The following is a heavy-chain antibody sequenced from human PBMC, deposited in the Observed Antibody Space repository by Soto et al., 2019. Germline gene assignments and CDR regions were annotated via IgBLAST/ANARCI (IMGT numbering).Heavy chain of an antibody. J-gene: IGHJ6*02. D-gene: IGHD6-13*01. CDR1: GFTFGSFA. CDR3: AKDRISSWYYYYGMDV. Sequence: GGSLRLSCAASGFTFGSFAMSWVRQAPGKGLEWVSAISGSGGSTYYADSVKGRFTISRDNSKNTLYLQMNSLSAEDTAVYYCAKDRISSWYYYYGMDVWGQGTTVTVSS. CDR2: ISGSGGST. V-gene: IGHV3-23*01.